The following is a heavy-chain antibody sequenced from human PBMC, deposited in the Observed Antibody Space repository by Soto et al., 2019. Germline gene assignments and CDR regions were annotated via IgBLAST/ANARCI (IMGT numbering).Heavy chain of an antibody. Sequence: EMQLVESGGGLVQPGGSLKLSCTVSGFTLSGSAIHWVRQAPGKGLEWVGRIRSQANNFATEYGASVQGRFTISRDDSKNTAYLQRNRLKPEDTAVYFCTRPDYGGNSGKGDHWGQGTLVTVSS. CDR1: GFTLSGSA. J-gene: IGHJ4*02. CDR3: TRPDYGGNSGKGDH. V-gene: IGHV3-73*02. CDR2: IRSQANNFAT. D-gene: IGHD4-17*01.